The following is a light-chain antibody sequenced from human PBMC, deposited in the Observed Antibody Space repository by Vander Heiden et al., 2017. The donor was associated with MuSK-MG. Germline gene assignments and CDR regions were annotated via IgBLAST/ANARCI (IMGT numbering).Light chain of an antibody. J-gene: IGKJ4*01. CDR1: RSVGSY. CDR3: RQRSNWPLT. V-gene: IGKV3-11*01. Sequence: ESVFTQSPATLSLSPGERATISCRASRSVGSYLAWYKQKPGQAPRLLIYDASNRATGIPARFSGRGSGTDFTLTISSRVPEDFAVYYCRQRSNWPLTFGGGTKVEIK. CDR2: DAS.